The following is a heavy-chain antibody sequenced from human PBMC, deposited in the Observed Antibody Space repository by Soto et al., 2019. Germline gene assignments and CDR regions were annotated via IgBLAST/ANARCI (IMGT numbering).Heavy chain of an antibody. CDR3: ASVSATDYYGMDV. V-gene: IGHV5-51*01. CDR2: IYPRDSDT. Sequence: GESLKISCKGSGYSFIIYWLVWVRPMPGKGLEWMGIIYPRDSDTRYSPSFQGQVTISADKSISTVYLQWNSLKASDSAMYYCASVSATDYYGMDVWGQGTTVTVSS. CDR1: GYSFIIYW. J-gene: IGHJ6*02. D-gene: IGHD1-26*01.